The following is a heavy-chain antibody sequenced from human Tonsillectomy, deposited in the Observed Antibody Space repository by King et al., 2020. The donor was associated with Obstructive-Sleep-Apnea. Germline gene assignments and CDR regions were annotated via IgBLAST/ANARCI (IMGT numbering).Heavy chain of an antibody. D-gene: IGHD3-16*01. V-gene: IGHV1-58*01. CDR1: GGTFCNSA. CDR3: AAQGGQGNAFDI. Sequence: QLVQSGPEVKTPGTSVKVSCKASGGTFCNSALQWVRQARGQRLEWIGWIVVDSGNTKFAQEFQGRVTSTRDPSTRTAYRELSSLTSEDTAVYYCAAQGGQGNAFDIWGQGTMVTVSS. J-gene: IGHJ3*02. CDR2: IVVDSGNT.